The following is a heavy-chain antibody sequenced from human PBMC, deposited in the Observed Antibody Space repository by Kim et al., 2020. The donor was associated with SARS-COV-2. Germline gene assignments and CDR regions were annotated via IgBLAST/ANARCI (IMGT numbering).Heavy chain of an antibody. D-gene: IGHD3-10*01. CDR1: GFTFSSYA. CDR2: IYSGGSST. J-gene: IGHJ4*02. CDR3: AKAGFDY. Sequence: GGSLRLSCAASGFTFSSYAMSWVRQAPGKRLEWVSVIYSGGSSTYYADSVTGRFTISRDNSKKTLYLQMNSLSAEDTAVYYCAKAGFDYWGQGTLVTVSS. V-gene: IGHV3-23*03.